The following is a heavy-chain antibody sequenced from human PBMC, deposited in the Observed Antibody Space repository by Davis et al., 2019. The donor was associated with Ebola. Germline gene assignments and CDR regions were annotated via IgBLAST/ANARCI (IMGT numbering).Heavy chain of an antibody. J-gene: IGHJ4*02. CDR2: INPNSGGT. V-gene: IGHV1-2*04. CDR3: AKDLRSSSWYYFDY. CDR1: GYTFTGYY. D-gene: IGHD6-13*01. Sequence: AASVKVSCKASGYTFTGYYMHWVRQAPGQGLEWMGWINPNSGGTNYAQKFQGWVTMTRDTSISTAYMELSRLRSDDTAVYYCAKDLRSSSWYYFDYWGQGTLVTVSS.